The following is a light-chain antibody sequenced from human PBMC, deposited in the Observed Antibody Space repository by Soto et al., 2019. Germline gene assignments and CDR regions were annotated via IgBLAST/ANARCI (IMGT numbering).Light chain of an antibody. J-gene: IGLJ2*01. CDR1: SSYVGGYNY. V-gene: IGLV2-14*01. CDR3: SSYTSSSTLVV. CDR2: EVS. Sequence: QAVLTQPASVSGSPGQSITISCTGTSSYVGGYNYVSWYQQHTGKAPKLMIYEVSNRPSGVSNRFSGSKSGNTASLTISGLQDEDEADYYCSSYTSSSTLVVFGGGTKVTVL.